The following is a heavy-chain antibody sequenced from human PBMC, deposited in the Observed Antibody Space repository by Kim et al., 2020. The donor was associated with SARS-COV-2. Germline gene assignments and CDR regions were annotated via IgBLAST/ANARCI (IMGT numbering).Heavy chain of an antibody. Sequence: GGSLRLSCAASGFTFSSYGMHWVRQAPGKGLEWVAVISYDGSNKYYADSVKGRFTISRDNSKNTLYLQMNSLRAEDTAVYYCAKDTLSVGATGGYYFDYWGQGTLVTVSS. CDR3: AKDTLSVGATGGYYFDY. J-gene: IGHJ4*02. D-gene: IGHD1-26*01. V-gene: IGHV3-30*18. CDR1: GFTFSSYG. CDR2: ISYDGSNK.